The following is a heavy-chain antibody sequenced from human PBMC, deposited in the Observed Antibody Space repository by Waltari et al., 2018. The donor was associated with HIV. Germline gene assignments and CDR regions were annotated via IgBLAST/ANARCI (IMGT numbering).Heavy chain of an antibody. CDR2: ISSGGGT. V-gene: IGHV3-53*01. CDR3: ARESEH. J-gene: IGHJ1*01. Sequence: QLVESGGGLIQPGGSLRLSCAASGFIVSSNYMSWVRQAPGKGLEWVSVISSGGGTSCADSVKGRFTISRDSSKNTLYLQMNSLRAEDTAVYYCARESEHWGQGTRVIVSS. CDR1: GFIVSSNY. D-gene: IGHD3-3*01.